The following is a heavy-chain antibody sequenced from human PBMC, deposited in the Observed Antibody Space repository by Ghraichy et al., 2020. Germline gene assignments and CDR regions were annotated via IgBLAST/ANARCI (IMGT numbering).Heavy chain of an antibody. CDR3: AGSMWGANDAFDT. D-gene: IGHD1-26*01. CDR2: INPNSGGT. Sequence: ASVKVSCKASGYTFTGYFMQWLRQAPGQGLEWMGWINPNSGGTNYAQAFQGRVTMTRDTSITTAFLELTTLTSDDTAVYYCAGSMWGANDAFDTWGQGTMVTVSS. J-gene: IGHJ3*02. CDR1: GYTFTGYF. V-gene: IGHV1-2*02.